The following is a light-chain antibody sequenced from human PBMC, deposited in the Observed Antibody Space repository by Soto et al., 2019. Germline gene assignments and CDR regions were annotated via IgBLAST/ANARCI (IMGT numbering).Light chain of an antibody. V-gene: IGKV1-27*01. Sequence: DIQMTQSPSSLSASVGDRVTITCRASQDIRDYLAWYQQRPGKVPSLLIYAASTLQSGVPSRFSGSGFGTDFTLTISSLQSEDVATYYCQKYGGEPYTFGPGTQVAL. CDR1: QDIRDY. CDR2: AAS. CDR3: QKYGGEPYT. J-gene: IGKJ3*01.